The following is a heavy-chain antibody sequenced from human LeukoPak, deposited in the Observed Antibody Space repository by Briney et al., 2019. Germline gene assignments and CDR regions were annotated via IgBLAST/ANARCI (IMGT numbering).Heavy chain of an antibody. CDR1: GFTFSSYA. V-gene: IGHV3-23*01. CDR2: ISGSGGST. J-gene: IGHJ6*03. D-gene: IGHD5-18*01. Sequence: GGSLRLSCAASGFTFSSYAMSWVRQAPGKGLEWVSAISGSGGSTYYADSVKGRFTISRDNSKNTLYLQMNSLRAEDTAVYYCAKVVGYSYGNYYYYMDVWGKGTTVTVSS. CDR3: AKVVGYSYGNYYYYMDV.